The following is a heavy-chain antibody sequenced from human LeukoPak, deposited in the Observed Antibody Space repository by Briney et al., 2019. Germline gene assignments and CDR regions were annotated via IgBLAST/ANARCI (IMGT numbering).Heavy chain of an antibody. J-gene: IGHJ6*02. CDR3: AEGNPFSAMGV. CDR1: GFTFSSYA. CDR2: ISGSGGSGGST. Sequence: GGSLRLSCAASGFTFSSYAMSWVRQAPGKGLEWVSPISGSGGSGGSTYYADAVKGRFTISRDNSKSKLYLQMTGLRAEDTALYYWAEGNPFSAMGVWGQGATVIVSS. V-gene: IGHV3-23*01.